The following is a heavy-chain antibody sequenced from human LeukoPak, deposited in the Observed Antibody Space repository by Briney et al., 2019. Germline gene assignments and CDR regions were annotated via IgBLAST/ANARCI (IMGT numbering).Heavy chain of an antibody. CDR2: IYPGDSDT. J-gene: IGHJ4*02. CDR3: ARLKTYYDFLIASAPFDY. Sequence: GESLKISCKGSGYSFNSYWIGWVRQMPGKGLEWMGIIYPGDSDTRYSPSFQGQVTISVDKSISTAFLQWNSLKASDTAMYYCARLKTYYDFLIASAPFDYWGQGTLVTVSS. V-gene: IGHV5-51*01. CDR1: GYSFNSYW. D-gene: IGHD3-9*01.